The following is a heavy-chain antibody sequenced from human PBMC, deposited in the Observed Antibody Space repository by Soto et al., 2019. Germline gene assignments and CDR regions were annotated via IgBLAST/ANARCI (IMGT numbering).Heavy chain of an antibody. V-gene: IGHV3-66*01. CDR2: VYSGGST. D-gene: IGHD2-15*01. J-gene: IGHJ4*02. CDR3: ARGLGYCSGGSCDFDY. Sequence: EVQLVESGGGLVQPGGSLRLSCAASGFTVSSNYMSWVRQAPGKGLEWVSVVYSGGSTYYADSVKGRFTIYRDNSKNTLYVQMNSLRAEDTAVYYGARGLGYCSGGSCDFDYWGQGTLVTVSS. CDR1: GFTVSSNY.